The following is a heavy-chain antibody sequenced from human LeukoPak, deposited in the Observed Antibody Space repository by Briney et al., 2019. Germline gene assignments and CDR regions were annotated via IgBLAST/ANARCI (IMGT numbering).Heavy chain of an antibody. CDR2: VNPNRGGT. J-gene: IGHJ4*02. V-gene: IGHV1-2*02. CDR1: GFTFTGYY. Sequence: ASVKVSCKASGFTFTGYYIHWVRPAPGQGRKWMGWVNPNRGGTNYAQMFQGRVTMTRDTSINRAYMELSGLRSDDTAVYYCARVSYGGNWSLGYWGQRTLVTVSS. D-gene: IGHD4-23*01. CDR3: ARVSYGGNWSLGY.